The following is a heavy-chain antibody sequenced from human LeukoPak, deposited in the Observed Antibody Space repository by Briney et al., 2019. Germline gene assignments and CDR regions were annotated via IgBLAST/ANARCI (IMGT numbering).Heavy chain of an antibody. CDR3: TRVGGSYGPFDY. J-gene: IGHJ4*02. Sequence: GGSLRLSCAASGFTFSSYWMHWVRQAPGKGLVWVSRINSDGSSTSYADSVKGRFTISRDNAKNTLYLQMNSLRAEDTAVYYCTRVGGSYGPFDYWGQGTLVTVSS. V-gene: IGHV3-74*01. CDR2: INSDGSST. CDR1: GFTFSSYW. D-gene: IGHD3-16*01.